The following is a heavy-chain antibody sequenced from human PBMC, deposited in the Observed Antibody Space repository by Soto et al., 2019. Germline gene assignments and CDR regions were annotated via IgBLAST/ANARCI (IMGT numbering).Heavy chain of an antibody. D-gene: IGHD2-2*01. CDR1: GFPFSSYA. CDR2: ISVSGGST. V-gene: IGHV3-23*01. CDR3: AKDSDPIVVVPAAGQYYDYGMDV. J-gene: IGHJ6*02. Sequence: PGGSLRLSCTASGFPFSSYAMSLVRQSPGKGLEWVSSISVSGGSTYYADSVKGRFTISRDNSKNTLYLQMNSLRAEDTAVYYCAKDSDPIVVVPAAGQYYDYGMDVWGQGTRVTVSS.